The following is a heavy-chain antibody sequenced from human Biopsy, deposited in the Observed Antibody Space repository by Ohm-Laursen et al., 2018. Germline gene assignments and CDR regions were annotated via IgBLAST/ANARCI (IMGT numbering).Heavy chain of an antibody. CDR3: ARGGGGNSRDWYFDL. CDR2: FNSDGSST. Sequence: SLRLSCAASGFTFSSYYMHRVRQAPGKGLVWVSRFNSDGSSTSYADSVKGRFTISRDNANKTLYLQMNSLRAEDTAVYYCARGGGGNSRDWYFDLWGRGTLVTVSS. J-gene: IGHJ2*01. V-gene: IGHV3-74*01. D-gene: IGHD1-7*01. CDR1: GFTFSSYY.